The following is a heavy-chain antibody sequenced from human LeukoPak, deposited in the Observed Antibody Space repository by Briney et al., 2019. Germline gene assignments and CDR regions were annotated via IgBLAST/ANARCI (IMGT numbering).Heavy chain of an antibody. J-gene: IGHJ2*01. CDR2: ISYDGSNK. CDR1: GFTFSSYA. V-gene: IGHV3-30-3*01. D-gene: IGHD6-19*01. CDR3: ARDFYSIAVAGYFDL. Sequence: GGSLRLSCAASGFTFSSYAMHWVRQAPGKGLEWVAVISYDGSNKYYADSVKGRFTISRDNSKNTLYLQMNSLRAEDTAAYYCARDFYSIAVAGYFDLWGRGTLVTVSS.